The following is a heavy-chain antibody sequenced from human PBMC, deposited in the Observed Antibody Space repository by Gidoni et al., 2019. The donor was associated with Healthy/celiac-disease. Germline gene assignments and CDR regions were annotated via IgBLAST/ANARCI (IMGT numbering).Heavy chain of an antibody. D-gene: IGHD2-2*01. Sequence: QVQLQESGPGLVKPSQTLSLTCTVSGGSISSGGYYCSWIRQHPGKGLEWLGYIYYSGSTYYNPSLKSRATISVDTSKNQFSLKLSSVTAADTAVYYCARGPPLLWFDYWGQGTLVTVSS. CDR2: IYYSGST. CDR3: ARGPPLLWFDY. V-gene: IGHV4-31*03. J-gene: IGHJ4*02. CDR1: GGSISSGGYY.